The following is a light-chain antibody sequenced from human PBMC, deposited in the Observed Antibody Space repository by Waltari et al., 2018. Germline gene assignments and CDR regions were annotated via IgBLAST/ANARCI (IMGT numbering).Light chain of an antibody. J-gene: IGKJ2*03. CDR3: QQHENLPYS. CDR1: QGINKY. V-gene: IGKV1-33*01. Sequence: DIQMTQSPSSLSTSAGAQVTITCQASQGINKYLNWYQQKPGKPPKLLIYDSSTLEIGVPSRFSGDGYGTDFTFTISSLQPEDVGTYYCQQHENLPYSFGQGTKLEIK. CDR2: DSS.